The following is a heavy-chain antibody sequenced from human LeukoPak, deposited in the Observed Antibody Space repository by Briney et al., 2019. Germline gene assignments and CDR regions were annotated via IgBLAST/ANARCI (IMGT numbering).Heavy chain of an antibody. Sequence: GGSLRLSCAVSGFSFSSYAMSWVRQAPGKGLEWVSGISGSGGSTYYADSVKGRFTISRDNSKNTLYLQMNSLRAEDTAVYYCAREGPYYYDSSGYYYDYWGQGTLVTVSS. D-gene: IGHD3-22*01. CDR3: AREGPYYYDSSGYYYDY. V-gene: IGHV3-23*01. CDR2: ISGSGGST. CDR1: GFSFSSYA. J-gene: IGHJ4*02.